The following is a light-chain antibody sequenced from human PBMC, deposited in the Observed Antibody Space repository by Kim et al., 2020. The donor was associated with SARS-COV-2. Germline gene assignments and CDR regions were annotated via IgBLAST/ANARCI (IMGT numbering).Light chain of an antibody. Sequence: DIVMTQSPDSLAVSLGERATINCKSSQSVLYNSNNKNYLAWYQQKPGQPPKLLIYWASTRESGVPDRFSGSGSGTDFTLTISRLEPEDFAVYYCQQYGSSTPLYTFGQGTKLEI. CDR3: QQYGSSTPLYT. CDR2: WAS. CDR1: QSVLYNSNNKNY. V-gene: IGKV4-1*01. J-gene: IGKJ2*01.